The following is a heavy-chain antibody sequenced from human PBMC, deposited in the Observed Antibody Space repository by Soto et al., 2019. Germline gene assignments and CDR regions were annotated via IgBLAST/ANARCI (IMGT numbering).Heavy chain of an antibody. CDR1: GDSISSNSYY. V-gene: IGHV4-39*01. CDR3: ARWYYYDSSGYYYYFDY. Sequence: SETLSLTCTVSGDSISSNSYYWGWIRQPPGKGLEWIGTIYYSGTAYYNPSLKSRVTISVDTSRNQFSLKLSSVTAAGTAVYYCARWYYYDSSGYYYYFDYWGQGTLVTVSS. CDR2: IYYSGTA. D-gene: IGHD3-22*01. J-gene: IGHJ4*02.